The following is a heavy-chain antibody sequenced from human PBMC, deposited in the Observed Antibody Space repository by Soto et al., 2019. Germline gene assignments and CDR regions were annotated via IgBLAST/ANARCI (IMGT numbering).Heavy chain of an antibody. CDR1: GGSISSSSYY. CDR2: IYHSGST. Sequence: SETLSLTCTVSGGSISSSSYYWGWIRQPPGKGLEWIGSIYHSGSTYYNPSLKSRVTISVDTSKNQFSLKLSSVTAADTAVYYCAREGRYYYDSSGYYYPDYFDYWGQGTLVTVSS. CDR3: AREGRYYYDSSGYYYPDYFDY. J-gene: IGHJ4*02. D-gene: IGHD3-22*01. V-gene: IGHV4-39*01.